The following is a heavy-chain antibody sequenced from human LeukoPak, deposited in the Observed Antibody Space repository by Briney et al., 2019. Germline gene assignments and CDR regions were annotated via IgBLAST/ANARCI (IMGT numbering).Heavy chain of an antibody. D-gene: IGHD3-22*01. CDR1: GGSISDSDYY. CDR2: IYYSGST. J-gene: IGHJ4*02. Sequence: SETLSLTCTVSGGSISDSDYYWGWIRQPPGKGLEWIGSIYYSGSTYYNPSLKSRVTISVDTSKNQFSLKLSSVTAADTAVYYCARRRRYYYDSSGYHYYFDYWGQGTLVTVSS. V-gene: IGHV4-39*01. CDR3: ARRRRYYYDSSGYHYYFDY.